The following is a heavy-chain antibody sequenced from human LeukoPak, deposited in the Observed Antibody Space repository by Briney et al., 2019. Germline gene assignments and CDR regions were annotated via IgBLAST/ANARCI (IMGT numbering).Heavy chain of an antibody. Sequence: GSLRLSCAASGFTFSSYSMNWVRQAPGKGLEWVANIKQDGSEKYYVDSVKGRFTISRDNAKNSLYLQMNSLRAEDTAVYYCARDYGMDVWGQGTTVTVSS. CDR2: IKQDGSEK. J-gene: IGHJ6*02. CDR3: ARDYGMDV. V-gene: IGHV3-7*03. CDR1: GFTFSSYS.